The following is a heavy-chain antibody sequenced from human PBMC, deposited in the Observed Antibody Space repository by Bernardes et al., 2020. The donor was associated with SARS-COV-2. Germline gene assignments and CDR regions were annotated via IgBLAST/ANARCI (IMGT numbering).Heavy chain of an antibody. CDR1: GGSISSSSYY. Sequence: SETLTLTCTVSGGSISSSSYYWGWIRQPPGKGLEWIGSIFYSGTTYYNPSLKSRVTISADTSKNQFSLKLISVTAADTAVYYCARRARGKSQNHFDMWRQGTMVTVS. CDR2: IFYSGTT. D-gene: IGHD5-12*01. J-gene: IGHJ3*02. CDR3: ARRARGKSQNHFDM. V-gene: IGHV4-39*01.